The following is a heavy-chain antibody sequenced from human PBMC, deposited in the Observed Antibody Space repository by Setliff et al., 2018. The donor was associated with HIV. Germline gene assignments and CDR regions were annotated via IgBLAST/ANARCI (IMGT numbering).Heavy chain of an antibody. D-gene: IGHD2-8*01. J-gene: IGHJ3*01. CDR1: GFTFSRYW. CDR3: ARVTNFLPKDPSMVTDAFDV. V-gene: IGHV3-7*03. CDR2: IKQDGSEK. Sequence: GASVKVSCAASGFTFSRYWMSWVRQAPGKGLEWVAKIKQDGSEKYYVDSVKGRFTISRDNAKNSLYLQMNSLRAEDTALYYCARVTNFLPKDPSMVTDAFDVWGQGTMVTV.